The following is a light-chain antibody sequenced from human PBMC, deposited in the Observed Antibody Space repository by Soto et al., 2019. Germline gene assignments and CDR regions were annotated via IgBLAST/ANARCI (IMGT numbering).Light chain of an antibody. CDR3: MQGTHWPYT. CDR2: KVS. Sequence: DVVMTQSPLSLPVTLGQPASISCRSTQSLVHSDGNTHLNWFQQRPGQSPRRLICKVSNRESGVPDRLSGSASGTDFTLKISGVEAEDVGVYYCMQGTHWPYTFGQGTKLEIK. CDR1: QSLVHSDGNTH. J-gene: IGKJ2*01. V-gene: IGKV2-30*02.